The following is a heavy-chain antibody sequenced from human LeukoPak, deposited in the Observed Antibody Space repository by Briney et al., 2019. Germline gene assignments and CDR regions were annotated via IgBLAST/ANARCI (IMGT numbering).Heavy chain of an antibody. D-gene: IGHD5-18*01. CDR1: GFTFSSYA. CDR3: ARGRIQLWVPFDY. V-gene: IGHV3-64*01. J-gene: IGHJ4*02. CDR2: ISSNGGST. Sequence: RSGGSLRLSCAASGFTFSSYAMHWVRQAPGKGLEYVSAISSNGGSTHYANSVKGRFTISRDNSKNTLYLQMGSLRAEDMAVYYCARGRIQLWVPFDYWGQGTLVTASS.